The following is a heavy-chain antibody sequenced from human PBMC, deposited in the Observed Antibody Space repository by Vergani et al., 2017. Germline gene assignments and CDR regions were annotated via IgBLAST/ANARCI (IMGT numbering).Heavy chain of an antibody. CDR1: GGSMSDFY. J-gene: IGHJ5*02. Sequence: QVHLQESGPGVVKPSDTLSLTCTVSGGSMSDFYWTWIRQPAGRGLEWIGRIYPNGNGNYNESLRSRLTMSIDTSRSQFSLSLSSVTAADTAVYYCARGNCVGNCPKYNWLAPWGRGILVTVSS. D-gene: IGHD2-21*02. CDR2: IYPNGNG. V-gene: IGHV4-4*07. CDR3: ARGNCVGNCPKYNWLAP.